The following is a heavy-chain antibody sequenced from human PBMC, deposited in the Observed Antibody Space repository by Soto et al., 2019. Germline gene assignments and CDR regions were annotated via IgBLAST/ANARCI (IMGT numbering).Heavy chain of an antibody. V-gene: IGHV3-23*01. CDR2: ISGSGGST. CDR1: GFTFSSYA. Sequence: EVQLLESGGGLVQPGGSLRLSCAASGFTFSSYAMSWVRQAPGKGLEWVSAISGSGGSTYYADSVKGRFTISRDNSKNTLYLQMNSLRAEDTAVYHCATDRGSWRAFDIWGQGTMVTVSS. D-gene: IGHD3-10*01. CDR3: ATDRGSWRAFDI. J-gene: IGHJ3*02.